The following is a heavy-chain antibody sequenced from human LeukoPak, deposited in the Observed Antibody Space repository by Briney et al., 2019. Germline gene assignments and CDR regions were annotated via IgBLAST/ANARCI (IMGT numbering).Heavy chain of an antibody. CDR2: INSYGAYT. Sequence: GSLRLSCAASGFTFSSYEMNWVRQAPGKGLEWVSTINSYGAYTYYADSVRGRFTISRDNSKNTLYLQMNSLRAEDTAVFYCAKRDSSGSYYFDYWGQGTLVTVSS. D-gene: IGHD3-22*01. CDR3: AKRDSSGSYYFDY. V-gene: IGHV3-23*01. J-gene: IGHJ4*02. CDR1: GFTFSSYE.